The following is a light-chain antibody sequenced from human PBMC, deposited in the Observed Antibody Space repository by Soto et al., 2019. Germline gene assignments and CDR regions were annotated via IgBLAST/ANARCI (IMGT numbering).Light chain of an antibody. CDR2: GAS. Sequence: EILLTQSPCTLSLSKGEGATLSCRASQSVSSNLAWYQQKPGQAPRLLIYGASSRATGIPDRFSGSGSGTDFTLTINSLETEDFAVYYCQQYGSSITFGQGSRLEIK. CDR3: QQYGSSIT. J-gene: IGKJ5*01. CDR1: QSVSSN. V-gene: IGKV3-20*01.